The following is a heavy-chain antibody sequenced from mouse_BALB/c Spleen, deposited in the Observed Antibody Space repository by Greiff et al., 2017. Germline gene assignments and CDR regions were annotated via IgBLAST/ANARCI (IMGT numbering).Heavy chain of an antibody. V-gene: IGHV14-3*02. CDR1: GFNIKDTY. CDR3: AGNFDY. J-gene: IGHJ2*01. CDR2: IDPANGNT. Sequence: EVQLQESGAELVKPGASVKLSCTASGFNIKDTYMHWVKQRPEQGLEWIGRIDPANGNTKYDPKFQGKATITADTSSNTAYLQLSSLTSEDSAVYYCAGNFDYWGQGTTLTVSS.